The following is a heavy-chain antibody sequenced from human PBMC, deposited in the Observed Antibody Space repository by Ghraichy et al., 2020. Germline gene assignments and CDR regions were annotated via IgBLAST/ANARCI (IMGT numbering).Heavy chain of an antibody. CDR2: VSNRGNMK. V-gene: IGHV3-23*01. Sequence: GGSLRLSCAASGFTFSTYAMSWVRQVPWKGLEWVSTVSNRGNMKYYTDSVEGRFTIYRDNSKNTLSLQMSGLRVDDTAIYYCARAGLQSYFDSWGQGTLVTVSS. J-gene: IGHJ4*02. CDR3: ARAGLQSYFDS. D-gene: IGHD4-11*01. CDR1: GFTFSTYA.